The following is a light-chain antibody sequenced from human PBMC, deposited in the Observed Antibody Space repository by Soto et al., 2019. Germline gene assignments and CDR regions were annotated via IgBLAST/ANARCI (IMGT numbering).Light chain of an antibody. Sequence: DIQMTQSPSTLSASVGDRVTITCRASQTISSWLAWYQQKPGKAPKLLIYEASSFQSVVPSRFSGSGSGTEFTLTISSLQPDGFATYYCQHYNVYPLTFGQGTKVDI. CDR1: QTISSW. J-gene: IGKJ1*01. V-gene: IGKV1-5*01. CDR2: EAS. CDR3: QHYNVYPLT.